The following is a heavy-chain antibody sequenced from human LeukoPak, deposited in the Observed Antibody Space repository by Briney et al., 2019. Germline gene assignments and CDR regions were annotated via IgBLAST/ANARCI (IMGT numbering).Heavy chain of an antibody. J-gene: IGHJ4*02. D-gene: IGHD2-15*01. CDR1: GGSISSSNW. CDR3: ARDSCSGGSCYSVRHAYYFDY. CDR2: IYHSGST. V-gene: IGHV4-4*02. Sequence: PSGTLSLICAVSGGSISSSNWWSWVRQPPGKGLECIGEIYHSGSTNYNPSLKSRVTISVDKSKNQFSLKLSSVTAADTAVYYCARDSCSGGSCYSVRHAYYFDYWGRGTLVTVSS.